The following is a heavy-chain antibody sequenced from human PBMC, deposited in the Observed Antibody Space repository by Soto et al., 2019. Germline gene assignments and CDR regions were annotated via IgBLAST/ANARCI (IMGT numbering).Heavy chain of an antibody. Sequence: QVQLQESGPGLVKPSETLSLTCTVSGGSISSYYWSWIRQPPGKGLEWIGYIYYSGSTNYNPSLKSRVTITVETSKIQFSLKLSSVTDADTDVYYCASGPLYYYDSSGGFDPWGQGTLVTVSS. CDR1: GGSISSYY. CDR2: IYYSGST. J-gene: IGHJ5*02. V-gene: IGHV4-59*01. D-gene: IGHD3-22*01. CDR3: ASGPLYYYDSSGGFDP.